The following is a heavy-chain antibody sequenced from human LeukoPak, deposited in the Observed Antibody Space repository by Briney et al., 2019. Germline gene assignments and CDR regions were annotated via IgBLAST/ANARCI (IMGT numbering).Heavy chain of an antibody. D-gene: IGHD6-13*01. Sequence: GGSLRLSCAASGFTFSSYGMHWVRQAPGKGLEWVAVISYDGSNKYYADSVKGRFTISRDNSKSTLYLQMNSLRAEDTAVYYCAKGGLLYSSSWRNFDYWGQGTLVTVSS. J-gene: IGHJ4*02. CDR3: AKGGLLYSSSWRNFDY. CDR2: ISYDGSNK. CDR1: GFTFSSYG. V-gene: IGHV3-30*18.